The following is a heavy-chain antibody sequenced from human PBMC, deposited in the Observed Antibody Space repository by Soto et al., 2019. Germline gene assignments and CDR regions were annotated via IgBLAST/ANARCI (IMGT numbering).Heavy chain of an antibody. D-gene: IGHD1-26*01. V-gene: IGHV3-33*01. CDR2: IWYDGSNK. Sequence: QVQLVESGGGVVQPGRSPRLSCAASGFTFSSYGMHWVRQAPGKGLEWVAVIWYDGSNKYYADSVKGRFTISRDNSKNTLYLQMNRLRAEDTAVYYCASLELRNDAFDIWGQGTMVTVSS. J-gene: IGHJ3*02. CDR1: GFTFSSYG. CDR3: ASLELRNDAFDI.